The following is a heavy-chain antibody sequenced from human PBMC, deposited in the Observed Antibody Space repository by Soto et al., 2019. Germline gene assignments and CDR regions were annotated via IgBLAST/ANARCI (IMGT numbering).Heavy chain of an antibody. V-gene: IGHV3-30*18. D-gene: IGHD3-9*01. J-gene: IGHJ4*02. CDR1: GFTFSSYG. CDR3: AKDGRYFDWLFHYFDY. Sequence: PGGSLRLSCAASGFTFSSYGMHWVRQAPGKGLEWVAVISYDGSNKYYADSVKGRFTISRDNSKNTLYLQMNSLRAEDTAVYYCAKDGRYFDWLFHYFDYWGQGTLVTVSS. CDR2: ISYDGSNK.